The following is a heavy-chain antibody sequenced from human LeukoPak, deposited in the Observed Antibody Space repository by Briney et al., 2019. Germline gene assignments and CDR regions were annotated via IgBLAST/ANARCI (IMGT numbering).Heavy chain of an antibody. CDR2: ISHSGATT. CDR1: GFTFSNYA. CDR3: AKAPPTYCSGGSCFDAFDV. J-gene: IGHJ3*01. D-gene: IGHD2-15*01. Sequence: PGGSLRLSCVASGFTFSNYAMSWVRLAPGKGLEWVSAISHSGATTYYADSVKGRLTISRDYTKNTLYPQMTSLVAEAAAIYYCAKAPPTYCSGGSCFDAFDVCSQGRMVTVP. V-gene: IGHV3-23*01.